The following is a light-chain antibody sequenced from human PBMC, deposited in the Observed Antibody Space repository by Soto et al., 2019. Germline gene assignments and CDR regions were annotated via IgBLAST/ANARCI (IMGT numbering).Light chain of an antibody. CDR3: QQYNCGPRFT. J-gene: IGKJ3*01. CDR2: AAS. CDR1: QGIGDY. Sequence: DIQMTQSPSSLSASVGDRVTIACRASQGIGDYLAWYQQKPGKVPKLLIYAASTLQSGVPSRFSGSGSGTDFTLTISSLQPEDIATYYCQQYNCGPRFTFGPGTKVDIK. V-gene: IGKV1-27*01.